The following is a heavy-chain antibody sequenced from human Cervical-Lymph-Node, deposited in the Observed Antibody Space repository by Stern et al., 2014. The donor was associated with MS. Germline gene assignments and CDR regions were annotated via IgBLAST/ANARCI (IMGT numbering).Heavy chain of an antibody. CDR1: GFIFGNEP. J-gene: IGHJ4*02. Sequence: EVQLVESGGRLVQPGGSLRLSCVASGFIFGNEPMNWVRQAPGKGLEWIAHIRGESDVITYADSVKGRFTISRDNARDSLWLQMNSLRDDDTAVYYCVRDHDWGFDYWGQGSLVTVSS. V-gene: IGHV3-48*02. CDR2: IRGESDVI. CDR3: VRDHDWGFDY. D-gene: IGHD7-27*01.